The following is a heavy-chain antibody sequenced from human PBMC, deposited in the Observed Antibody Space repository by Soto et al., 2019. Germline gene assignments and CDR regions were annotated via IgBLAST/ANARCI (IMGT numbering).Heavy chain of an antibody. D-gene: IGHD6-13*01. V-gene: IGHV1-3*01. CDR3: ARDETVSWQQYNWFDP. CDR2: INAGNGNT. CDR1: GYTFTSYA. Sequence: ASVKVSCKASGYTFTSYAMHWVRQAPGQRLEWMGWINAGNGNTKYSQKFQGRVTITRDTSASTAYMELSSLRSEDTAVYYCARDETVSWQQYNWFDPWGQGTLVTVSS. J-gene: IGHJ5*02.